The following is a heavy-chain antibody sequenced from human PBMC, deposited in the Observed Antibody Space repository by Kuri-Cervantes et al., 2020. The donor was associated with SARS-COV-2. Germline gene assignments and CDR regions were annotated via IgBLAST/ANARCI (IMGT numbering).Heavy chain of an antibody. Sequence: GGSLRLSCAASGFTFSSYWMHWVRQAPGKGLVWVSRINSDGSSTSYADSVKGRFTISRDNAKNTLYLQMNSVRPEDTAVYYCARSAFLGEEMDSWGQGTLVTVSS. V-gene: IGHV3-74*01. CDR3: ARSAFLGEEMDS. CDR2: INSDGSST. J-gene: IGHJ5*01. CDR1: GFTFSSYW. D-gene: IGHD3-16*01.